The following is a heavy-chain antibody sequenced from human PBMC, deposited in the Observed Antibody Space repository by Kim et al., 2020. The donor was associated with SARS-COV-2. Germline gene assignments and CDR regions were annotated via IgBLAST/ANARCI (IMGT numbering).Heavy chain of an antibody. Sequence: PSLKGRVTISVDTSKNPFSLKLSSVTAADTAVYYCARAPITMIVVVKAFDIWGQGTMVTVSS. V-gene: IGHV4-31*02. D-gene: IGHD3-22*01. J-gene: IGHJ3*02. CDR3: ARAPITMIVVVKAFDI.